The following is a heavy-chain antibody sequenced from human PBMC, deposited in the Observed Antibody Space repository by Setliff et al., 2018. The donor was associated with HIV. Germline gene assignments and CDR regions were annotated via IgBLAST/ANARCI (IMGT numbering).Heavy chain of an antibody. J-gene: IGHJ4*02. V-gene: IGHV4-39*06. CDR1: GGSINTGSYY. Sequence: SETLSLTCTVSGGSINTGSYYWGWIRQPPGKGLESIGTIYYSGSTYYKSSLKSRLTISVYTSKNQFPLKMSSVTAADTAVYYCARARGPEGYFDSWGQGTLVTVSS. D-gene: IGHD3-10*01. CDR3: ARARGPEGYFDS. CDR2: IYYSGST.